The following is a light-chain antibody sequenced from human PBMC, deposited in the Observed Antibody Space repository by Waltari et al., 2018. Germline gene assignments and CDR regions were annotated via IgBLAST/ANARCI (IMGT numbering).Light chain of an antibody. CDR3: QQYYTTPWT. CDR2: WAS. V-gene: IGKV4-1*01. Sequence: DIVMTQSPDSLAVSLGERATINCKSSQNILYSHSNKNFLAWYQQKPGQPPKLLIYWASTREFGVPDRFSGSVSGTDFTLTISSLQAEDVAVYYCQQYYTTPWTFGQGTKVEIK. J-gene: IGKJ1*01. CDR1: QNILYSHSNKNF.